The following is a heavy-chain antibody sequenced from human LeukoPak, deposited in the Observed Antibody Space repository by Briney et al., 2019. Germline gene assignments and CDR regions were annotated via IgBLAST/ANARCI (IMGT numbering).Heavy chain of an antibody. Sequence: ADPLTLICTVSGDSNSRHYWSGIRQSRGKGLEGIAYVFYSGTNTYNPALTRRVTLSVATSKNQFSLNLNTVTAADAAIYYCARHGDWPTGRYSFDYWGQGTLVTVSS. J-gene: IGHJ4*02. CDR3: ARHGDWPTGRYSFDY. D-gene: IGHD1-1*01. CDR2: VFYSGTN. CDR1: GDSNSRHY. V-gene: IGHV4-59*08.